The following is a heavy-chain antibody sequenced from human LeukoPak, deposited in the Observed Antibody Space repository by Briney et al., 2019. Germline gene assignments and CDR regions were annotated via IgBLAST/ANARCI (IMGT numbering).Heavy chain of an antibody. CDR2: IRQDESEG. V-gene: IGHV3-7*01. Sequence: GGSLRLSCAASGFTFSSYEMNWVRQLPGKGPEWVANIRQDESEGYFADSVKGRFTISRDNAKKSVHLHMSSLRAEDTALYYCARLSAYYYDSYFYYYMDVWGKGTTVTVSS. J-gene: IGHJ6*03. D-gene: IGHD3-22*01. CDR1: GFTFSSYE. CDR3: ARLSAYYYDSYFYYYMDV.